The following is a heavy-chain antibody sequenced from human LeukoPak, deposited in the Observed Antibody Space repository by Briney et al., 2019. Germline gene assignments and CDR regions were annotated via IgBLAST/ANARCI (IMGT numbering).Heavy chain of an antibody. CDR2: IYPGDSDT. CDR1: GYSFTSYW. J-gene: IGHJ3*02. CDR3: ARQSCSGGNCYSRAFDI. V-gene: IGHV5-51*01. Sequence: GESLKISCKGSGYSFTSYWIGWVRQMPGKGLEWMGNIYPGDSDTRYSPSFQGQVSISADKSISTAYLHWSSLKASDTAMYYCARQSCSGGNCYSRAFDIWGQGTMVAVSS. D-gene: IGHD2-15*01.